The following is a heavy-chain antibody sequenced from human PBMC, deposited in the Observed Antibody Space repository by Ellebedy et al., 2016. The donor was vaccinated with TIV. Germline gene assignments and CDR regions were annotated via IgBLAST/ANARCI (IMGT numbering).Heavy chain of an antibody. J-gene: IGHJ4*02. D-gene: IGHD4-17*01. Sequence: PGGSLRLSCAASGFTFSNYAMHWVCQASGKGLEWVGRIRSKANSYATAYAASVKGRFTISRDDSKNTAYLQMNSLKTEDTAVYYCTNGDYVGYWGQGTLVTVSS. CDR2: IRSKANSYAT. V-gene: IGHV3-73*01. CDR3: TNGDYVGY. CDR1: GFTFSNYA.